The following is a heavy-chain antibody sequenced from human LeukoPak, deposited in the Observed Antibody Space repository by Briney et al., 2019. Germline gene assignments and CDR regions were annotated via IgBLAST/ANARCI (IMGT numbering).Heavy chain of an antibody. J-gene: IGHJ4*02. CDR3: VRTTIGYGSSSGWYVFDY. V-gene: IGHV5-51*04. CDR1: GYTFTSNW. Sequence: GESLKTSCKGSGYTFTSNWTGWWRQMPGKGLEGLGIISPADSDNRYSPSFQGQVTISADNPISNAYLQWSRLKDSDTAMYYCVRTTIGYGSSSGWYVFDYWGERTLVTVSS. CDR2: ISPADSDN. D-gene: IGHD2-2*01.